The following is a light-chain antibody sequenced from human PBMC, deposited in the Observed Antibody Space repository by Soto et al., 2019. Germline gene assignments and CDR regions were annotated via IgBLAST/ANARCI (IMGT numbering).Light chain of an antibody. Sequence: QSALTQPASVSGSPGQSITISCTGTSSDVGGSNYVSWYQQHPGKAPKLMIYEVTNRPSGVSNRFSGSKSGNTASLTISGLQAEDEADYYCSSYASSSTSYVFGTGTKVTVL. V-gene: IGLV2-14*01. CDR3: SSYASSSTSYV. CDR2: EVT. CDR1: SSDVGGSNY. J-gene: IGLJ1*01.